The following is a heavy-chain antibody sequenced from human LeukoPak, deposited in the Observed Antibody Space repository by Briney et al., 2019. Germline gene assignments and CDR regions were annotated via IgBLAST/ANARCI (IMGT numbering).Heavy chain of an antibody. Sequence: SETLSLTCTVSGGSISSYYWSWIRQPAGKGLEWIGRIYSSGSTNYNPSLKSRVTMSVDTSRNQFSLKLSSVTAADTAVYYCARGVAGIAARGQFDPWGQGTLVTVSS. CDR2: IYSSGST. D-gene: IGHD6-19*01. J-gene: IGHJ5*02. V-gene: IGHV4-4*07. CDR1: GGSISSYY. CDR3: ARGVAGIAARGQFDP.